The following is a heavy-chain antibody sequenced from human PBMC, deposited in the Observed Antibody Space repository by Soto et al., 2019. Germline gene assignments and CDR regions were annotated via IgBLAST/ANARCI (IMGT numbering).Heavy chain of an antibody. CDR2: IWYDGSNE. V-gene: IGHV3-33*01. D-gene: IGHD2-2*02. J-gene: IGHJ4*02. Sequence: PGGSLRLSCAASGFTFSTYGMHWVRQAPGKGLEWVAIIWYDGSNEYYADSVKGRFTISRDNSKNTLYLQMNSLRAEDTAVYYCARGLYGLIDYWGQGTLVTVSS. CDR1: GFTFSTYG. CDR3: ARGLYGLIDY.